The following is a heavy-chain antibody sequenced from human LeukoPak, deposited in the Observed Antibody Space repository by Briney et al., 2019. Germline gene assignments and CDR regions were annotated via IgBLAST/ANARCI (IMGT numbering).Heavy chain of an antibody. D-gene: IGHD6-19*01. CDR2: ISGSGGST. CDR3: AKDLGSWEAVAVYNFDY. CDR1: GFTFSSYA. V-gene: IGHV3-23*01. J-gene: IGHJ4*02. Sequence: GGSLRLSCAASGFTFSSYAMSRVRQAPGKGLEWVSAISGSGGSTYYADSVKGRFTISRDNSKNTLYLQMNSLRAEDTAVYYCAKDLGSWEAVAVYNFDYWGQGTLVTVSS.